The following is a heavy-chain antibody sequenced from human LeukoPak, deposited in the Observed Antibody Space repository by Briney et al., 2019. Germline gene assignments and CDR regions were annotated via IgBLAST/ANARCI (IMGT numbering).Heavy chain of an antibody. CDR2: IYYSGST. CDR3: ARTPSITMVRGVLDY. V-gene: IGHV4-59*01. CDR1: GGSISSYY. D-gene: IGHD3-10*01. J-gene: IGHJ4*02. Sequence: PSETLSLTCTVSGGSISSYYWSWIRQPPGKGLEWIGYIYYSGSTNCNPSLKSRVTISVDTSKNQFSLKLSSVTAADTAVYYCARTPSITMVRGVLDYWGQGTLVTVSS.